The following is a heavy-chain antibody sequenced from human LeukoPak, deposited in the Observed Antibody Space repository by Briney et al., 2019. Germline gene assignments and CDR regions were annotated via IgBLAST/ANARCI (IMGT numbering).Heavy chain of an antibody. V-gene: IGHV1-2*02. CDR1: GYTFTGYY. CDR3: ARDSLGYCSSISCMLLDF. D-gene: IGHD2-2*01. Sequence: ASVKVSCKASGYTFTGYYMHWVRQAPGQGLEWMGWINPNSGGTNYAQKFQGRVTMTRDTSISTAYMELSRLRSDDTAVYYYARDSLGYCSSISCMLLDFWGQGTLVTVSS. J-gene: IGHJ4*02. CDR2: INPNSGGT.